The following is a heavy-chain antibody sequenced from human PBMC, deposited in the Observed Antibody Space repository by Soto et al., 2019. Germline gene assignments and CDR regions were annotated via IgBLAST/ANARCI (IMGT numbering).Heavy chain of an antibody. J-gene: IGHJ5*02. CDR2: ISAYNGNA. D-gene: IGHD6-13*01. V-gene: IGHV1-18*01. CDR1: GYTFTSYG. Sequence: GASVKVSCKASGYTFTSYGISWVRQAPGQGLEWMGWISAYNGNANYAQKLQGRVTMTTDTSTSTAYMELRSLRSDDTAVYCCATIAAAGNWFDPWGQGTLVTVS. CDR3: ATIAAAGNWFDP.